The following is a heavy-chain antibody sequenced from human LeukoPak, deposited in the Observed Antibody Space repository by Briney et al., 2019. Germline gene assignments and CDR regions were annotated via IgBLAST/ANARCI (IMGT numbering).Heavy chain of an antibody. D-gene: IGHD6-19*01. Sequence: GGSLRLSCAASEFSVGSNYMTWVRQAPGKGLEWVSLIYSGGSTYYADSVKGRFTISRDNSKNTLYLQMNSLRAEDTAVYYCAAYSSGWDDHYWGQGTLVTVSS. CDR1: EFSVGSNY. CDR2: IYSGGST. CDR3: AAYSSGWDDHY. J-gene: IGHJ4*02. V-gene: IGHV3-66*01.